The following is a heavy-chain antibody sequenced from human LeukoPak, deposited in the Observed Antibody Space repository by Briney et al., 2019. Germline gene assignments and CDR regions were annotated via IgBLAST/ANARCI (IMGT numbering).Heavy chain of an antibody. CDR2: VIPIFGTA. CDR1: GGTFSSYA. V-gene: IGHV1-69*13. D-gene: IGHD6-13*01. J-gene: IGHJ3*02. Sequence: GASVKVSCEASGGTFSSYAISWVRQTPGQGLEWMGGVIPIFGTANYAQKFQGRVTITADESTSTAYMELSSLRSEDTAVYYCARGGPSGQQLVDAFDIWGQGTMVTVSS. CDR3: ARGGPSGQQLVDAFDI.